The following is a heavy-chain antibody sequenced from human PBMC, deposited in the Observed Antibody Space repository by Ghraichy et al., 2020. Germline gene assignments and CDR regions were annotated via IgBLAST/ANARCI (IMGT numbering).Heavy chain of an antibody. CDR2: INPSGGST. D-gene: IGHD3-22*01. CDR3: ARDYYDSSGYYSRTRFDAFDI. Sequence: ASVTVSCKASGYTFTSYYMHWVRQAPGQGLEWMGIINPSGGSTSYAQKFQGRVTMTRDTSTSTVYMELSSLRSEDTAVYYCARDYYDSSGYYSRTRFDAFDIWGQGTMVTVSS. V-gene: IGHV1-46*01. CDR1: GYTFTSYY. J-gene: IGHJ3*02.